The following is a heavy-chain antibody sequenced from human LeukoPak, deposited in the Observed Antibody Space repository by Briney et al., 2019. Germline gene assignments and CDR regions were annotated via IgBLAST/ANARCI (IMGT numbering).Heavy chain of an antibody. V-gene: IGHV3-33*01. Sequence: GRSLRLSCAASGLTFSSYGMHWVRQAPGKGLEWVAVIWYDGSNKYYADSVKGRFTISRDNSKNTLYLQMNSLRAEDTAVYYCAREVVTLGKALDYWGQGTLVTVSS. CDR3: AREVVTLGKALDY. CDR1: GLTFSSYG. J-gene: IGHJ4*02. D-gene: IGHD4-23*01. CDR2: IWYDGSNK.